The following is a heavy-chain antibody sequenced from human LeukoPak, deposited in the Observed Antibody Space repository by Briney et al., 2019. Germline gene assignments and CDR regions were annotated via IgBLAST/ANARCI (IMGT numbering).Heavy chain of an antibody. Sequence: SQTLSLTCTVSGGSINSGSYYWSWIRQPPGKGLEWIGSIYYSGSTYYNPSLKSRVTISVDTSKNQFSLKLSSVTAADTAVYYCARVGRTVTKAFDYWGQGTLVTVSS. CDR1: GGSINSGSYY. V-gene: IGHV4-39*07. D-gene: IGHD4-17*01. J-gene: IGHJ4*02. CDR2: IYYSGST. CDR3: ARVGRTVTKAFDY.